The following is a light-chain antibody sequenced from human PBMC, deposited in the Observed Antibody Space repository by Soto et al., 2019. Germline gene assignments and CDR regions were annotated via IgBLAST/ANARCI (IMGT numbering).Light chain of an antibody. CDR1: SSNIGAGYD. V-gene: IGLV1-40*01. J-gene: IGLJ1*01. Sequence: QSVLTQPPSVSGAPGQRVTISCTGSSSNIGAGYDVHWYQQLPGTAPKLLIYGNSNRTSGVPDRFSGSKSVTSASLAITGLQAEDEADYYCQSCDSSLSGYVFGTGTKLNVL. CDR2: GNS. CDR3: QSCDSSLSGYV.